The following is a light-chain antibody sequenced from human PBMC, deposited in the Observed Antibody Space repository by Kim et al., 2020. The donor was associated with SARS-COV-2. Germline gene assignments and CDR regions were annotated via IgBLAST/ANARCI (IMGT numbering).Light chain of an antibody. J-gene: IGLJ2*01. Sequence: SSELTQDPAVSVALGQTVRITCQGDSLRSYYASWYQQTTRQAPVLVIYGKNNRPSGIPDRFSGSSSGNTASLTITGAQAEDEADYYCNSRDRSGNHLVFG. CDR3: NSRDRSGNHLV. V-gene: IGLV3-19*01. CDR1: SLRSYY. CDR2: GKN.